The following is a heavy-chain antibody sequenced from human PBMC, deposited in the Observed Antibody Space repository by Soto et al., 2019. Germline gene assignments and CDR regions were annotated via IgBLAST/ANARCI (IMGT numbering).Heavy chain of an antibody. CDR1: GYSFISYW. CDR3: ARQGDSSGYFNWFDP. CDR2: IYPGESDI. D-gene: IGHD3-22*01. J-gene: IGHJ5*02. Sequence: GESLKISCNGSGYSFISYWIGWVRQMPGKGLEWMGIIYPGESDIRYSPSFQGQVTISADKSISTAYLQWSSLKASDTAMYYCARQGDSSGYFNWFDPWGQGTLVTVSS. V-gene: IGHV5-51*01.